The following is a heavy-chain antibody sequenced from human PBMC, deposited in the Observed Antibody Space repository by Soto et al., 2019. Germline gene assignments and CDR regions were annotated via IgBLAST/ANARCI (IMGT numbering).Heavy chain of an antibody. J-gene: IGHJ4*02. Sequence: QVQLVQSGAEVKKPGASVKVSCKASGYTFTFYYMHWVRQAPGQGLEWMGIINPSGGNTTYAQKFQGRVTMTRDTSTSTVYMELRSLRSEDTAVYYCARDLRENYGSDPSDYWGQGTLVTVSS. V-gene: IGHV1-46*01. CDR1: GYTFTFYY. D-gene: IGHD3-10*01. CDR3: ARDLRENYGSDPSDY. CDR2: INPSGGNT.